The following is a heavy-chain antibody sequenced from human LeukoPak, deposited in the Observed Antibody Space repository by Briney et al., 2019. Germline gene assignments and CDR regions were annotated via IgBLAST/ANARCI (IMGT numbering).Heavy chain of an antibody. CDR3: AKGTNYYDSSGYYGDWYFDL. CDR2: ISGSGGST. V-gene: IGHV3-23*01. CDR1: GFTFSSYA. J-gene: IGHJ2*01. Sequence: GGSLRLSCAASGFTFSSYAMSWVRQAPGKGLEWVSAISGSGGSTYYADSVKGRFTISRDNSKNTLYLQMNSLRAEDTAVYYCAKGTNYYDSSGYYGDWYFDLWGRGTLVTVSS. D-gene: IGHD3-22*01.